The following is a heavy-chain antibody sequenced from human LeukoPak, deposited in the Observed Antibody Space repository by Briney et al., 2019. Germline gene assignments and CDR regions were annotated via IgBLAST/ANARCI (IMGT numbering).Heavy chain of an antibody. V-gene: IGHV1-8*02. J-gene: IGHJ5*02. CDR2: ISAYNGNT. Sequence: ASVKVSCKASGYTFTSYGISWVRQAPGQGLEWMGWISAYNGNTGYAQKFQGRVTMTRNTSISTAYMELSSLRSEDTAVYYCARGYYVGYYDFWSGFDRGWFDPWGQGTLVTVSS. D-gene: IGHD3-3*01. CDR3: ARGYYVGYYDFWSGFDRGWFDP. CDR1: GYTFTSYG.